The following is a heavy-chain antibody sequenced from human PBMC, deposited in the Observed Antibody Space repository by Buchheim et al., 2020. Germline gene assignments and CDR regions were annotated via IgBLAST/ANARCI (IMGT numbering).Heavy chain of an antibody. D-gene: IGHD3-10*01. CDR3: ARVSRMVRGAPTRTLGSIDY. V-gene: IGHV4-59*01. CDR1: GGSISSYY. J-gene: IGHJ4*02. CDR2: IYYSGST. Sequence: QLQLQESGPGLVKPSETLSLTCTVSGGSISSYYWSWIRQPPGKGLEWIGYIYYSGSTNYNPSLKSRVTISVDTSKNQFSLKLSSVTAADTAVYYCARVSRMVRGAPTRTLGSIDYWGQGTL.